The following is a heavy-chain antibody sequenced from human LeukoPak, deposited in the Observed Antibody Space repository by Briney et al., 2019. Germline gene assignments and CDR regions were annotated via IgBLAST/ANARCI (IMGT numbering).Heavy chain of an antibody. J-gene: IGHJ4*02. Sequence: PGGSLRLSCAASGFTVSNNYITWVRQAPGKGLEWVSVIYSGGITYYADSVKGRFTISRDNSRNALYLQMNSLRAEDTAVYYCAKDRSKGSYGDEFDFWGQGTLVTVSS. CDR2: IYSGGIT. CDR3: AKDRSKGSYGDEFDF. CDR1: GFTVSNNY. V-gene: IGHV3-66*01. D-gene: IGHD1-26*01.